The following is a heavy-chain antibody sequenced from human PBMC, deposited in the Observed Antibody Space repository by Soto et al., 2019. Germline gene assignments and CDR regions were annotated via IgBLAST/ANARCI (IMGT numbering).Heavy chain of an antibody. V-gene: IGHV1-18*01. J-gene: IGHJ6*02. Sequence: ASVKVSCKASGYTFTSYGISWVRQAPGQGLEWMGWISAYNGNTNYAQKLQGRVTMTTDTSTSTLYMDLSSLRPEDTAVYFCARASETAMGVYGMAVWGQGTTVTVS. D-gene: IGHD5-18*01. CDR1: GYTFTSYG. CDR2: ISAYNGNT. CDR3: ARASETAMGVYGMAV.